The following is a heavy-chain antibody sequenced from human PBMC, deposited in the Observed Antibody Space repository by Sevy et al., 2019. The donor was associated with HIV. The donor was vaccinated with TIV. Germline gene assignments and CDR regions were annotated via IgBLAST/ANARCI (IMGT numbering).Heavy chain of an antibody. Sequence: GEALKISCAASGFTFSGYAMSWVRQAPGKGLEWVSLITGSGSKTYYADSVKGRFTISRDNSKNTVNLQMNSLRVEDTAIYYCAKETWGLFDPWGQGILVTVSS. V-gene: IGHV3-23*01. CDR1: GFTFSGYA. J-gene: IGHJ5*02. CDR3: AKETWGLFDP. D-gene: IGHD7-27*01. CDR2: ITGSGSKT.